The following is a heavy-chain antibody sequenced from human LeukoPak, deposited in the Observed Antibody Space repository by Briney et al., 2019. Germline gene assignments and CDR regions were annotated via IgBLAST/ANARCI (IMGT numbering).Heavy chain of an antibody. D-gene: IGHD1-26*01. J-gene: IGHJ4*02. V-gene: IGHV3-66*01. CDR2: VYSGGST. Sequence: GGSLRLSCAASGFTVSSNYMSWVRQAPGKGLEWVSVVYSGGSTHYADSVKGRFTISRDNSKNTLYLHMNSLRAEDTAVYYCATADSGSYYSGFDYWGQGTLVTVTS. CDR3: ATADSGSYYSGFDY. CDR1: GFTVSSNY.